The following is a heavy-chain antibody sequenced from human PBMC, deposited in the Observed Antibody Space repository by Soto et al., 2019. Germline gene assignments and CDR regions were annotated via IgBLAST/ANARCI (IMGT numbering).Heavy chain of an antibody. J-gene: IGHJ4*02. CDR1: GFNISTYG. CDR2: IWYDGSNQ. CDR3: ARAAYSGNYYDYIGY. D-gene: IGHD1-26*01. V-gene: IGHV3-33*01. Sequence: GGSLRLSCAASGFNISTYGMHWVRQAPGKGLEWLAFIWYDGSNQHYAGSVKGRLTISRDNSKNTLYLQMNNLRAEDTAVYHCARAAYSGNYYDYIGYWGRGTLVTVSS.